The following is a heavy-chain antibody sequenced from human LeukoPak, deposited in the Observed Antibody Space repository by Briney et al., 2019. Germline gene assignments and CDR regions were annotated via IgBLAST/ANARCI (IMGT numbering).Heavy chain of an antibody. Sequence: SETLSLTCTVSGGSISSSSYYWGWIRQPPGKGLEWIGSIYYSGSTYYNPSLKSRVTISVDTSKNQFSLKLSSVTAADTAVYYCARLRGVPYCSSTSCFGWFDPWGQGTLVTVSS. CDR1: GGSISSSSYY. CDR2: IYYSGST. V-gene: IGHV4-39*01. CDR3: ARLRGVPYCSSTSCFGWFDP. J-gene: IGHJ5*02. D-gene: IGHD2-2*01.